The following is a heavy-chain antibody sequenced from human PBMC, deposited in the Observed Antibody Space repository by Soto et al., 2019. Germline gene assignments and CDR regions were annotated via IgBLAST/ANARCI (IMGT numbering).Heavy chain of an antibody. CDR1: GGSFSGYY. CDR3: AGISAGFKVEAARPTYYYYGMDV. J-gene: IGHJ6*02. CDR2: INHSGST. D-gene: IGHD6-6*01. V-gene: IGHV4-34*01. Sequence: PSETLSLTCAVYGGSFSGYYWSWIRQPPGKGLEWIGEINHSGSTNYNPSLKSRVTISVDTSKNQFSLKLSSVTAADTAVYYCAGISAGFKVEAARPTYYYYGMDVWGQGTTVTVS.